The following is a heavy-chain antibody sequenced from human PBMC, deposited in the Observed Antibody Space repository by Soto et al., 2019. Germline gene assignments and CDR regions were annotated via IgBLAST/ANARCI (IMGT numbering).Heavy chain of an antibody. CDR2: IFYSGST. CDR3: ATYDILTGYCDY. D-gene: IGHD3-9*01. J-gene: IGHJ4*02. CDR1: GDSISSSAYY. Sequence: SETLSLTCTVSGDSISSSAYYWSWIRQHPGKGLEWIGYIFYSGSTHYNPSLKSRITISVDTSKNQFSLKLSSVTVADTAIYYCATYDILTGYCDYWGQGTLVTVSS. V-gene: IGHV4-31*03.